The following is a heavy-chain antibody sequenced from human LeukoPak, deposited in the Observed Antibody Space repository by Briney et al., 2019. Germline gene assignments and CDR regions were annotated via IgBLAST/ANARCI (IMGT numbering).Heavy chain of an antibody. Sequence: PSETLSLTCTVSGASISSSIYYWSWIRQPPGKGLEWIGTAYYTGGTYYNPSLNRRVTISVDTSKNQFSLKLTSVTAADTAVYFCARVGHYSNWGTQWFDPWGRGTLDTVSS. CDR1: GASISSSIYY. CDR2: AYYTGGT. J-gene: IGHJ5*02. V-gene: IGHV4-39*07. D-gene: IGHD7-27*01. CDR3: ARVGHYSNWGTQWFDP.